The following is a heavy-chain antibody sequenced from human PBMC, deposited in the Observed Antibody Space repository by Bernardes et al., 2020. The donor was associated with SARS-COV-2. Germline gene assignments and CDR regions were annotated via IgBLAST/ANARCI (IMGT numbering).Heavy chain of an antibody. D-gene: IGHD3-22*01. J-gene: IGHJ5*02. CDR3: ATFDSSGYYYGA. CDR1: GFSLSDYG. V-gene: IGHV3-33*01. CDR2: IFFDGSNE. Sequence: GGSLRLSCEASGFSLSDYGMHWVRQAPGKGLEWVAGIFFDGSNEYYADSVKGRFTISRDNFRNTLFLQMNVVRGEDTATYYCATFDSSGYYYGAWGQGTLVTVSS.